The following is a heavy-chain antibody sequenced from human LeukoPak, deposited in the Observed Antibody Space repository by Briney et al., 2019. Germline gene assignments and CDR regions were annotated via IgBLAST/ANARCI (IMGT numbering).Heavy chain of an antibody. CDR2: IYYSGST. Sequence: SETLSLTCTVSGGSISSYYWTWIRQPPGKGLEWIGSIYYSGSTYYNPSLKSRVTISVDTSKNQFSLKLSSVTAADTAVYYCASLPIAAAGTMDYWGQGTLVTVSS. CDR1: GGSISSYY. J-gene: IGHJ4*02. D-gene: IGHD6-13*01. CDR3: ASLPIAAAGTMDY. V-gene: IGHV4-59*12.